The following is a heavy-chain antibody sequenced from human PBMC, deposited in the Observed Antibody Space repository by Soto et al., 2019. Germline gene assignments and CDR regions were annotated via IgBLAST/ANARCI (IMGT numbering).Heavy chain of an antibody. CDR2: TYDSGST. D-gene: IGHD4-17*01. Sequence: SETLSLTCTVSGGSISGSGYYWSWIRQPPGKGLEWIGYTYDSGSTYYNPSLKSRISISVDTSKNQFSLRLTSVTAADTAVYYCAREIIPLTTDWYFDLWGRGTLVTVSS. CDR1: GGSISGSGYY. V-gene: IGHV4-30-4*01. CDR3: AREIIPLTTDWYFDL. J-gene: IGHJ2*01.